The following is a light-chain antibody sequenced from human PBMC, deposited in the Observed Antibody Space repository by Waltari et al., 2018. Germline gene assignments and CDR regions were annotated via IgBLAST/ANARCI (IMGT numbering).Light chain of an antibody. CDR3: QQHNNWPYT. J-gene: IGKJ2*01. V-gene: IGKV3-15*01. CDR1: QSVSSN. Sequence: EIVMTQSPVTLSVSPGERATLSCRASQSVSSNLAWYQQRPDQAPRLLIYGASTRATGVPARLSGSGSGTEFTLTISSLQSEDFAVYYCQQHNNWPYTFGQGTTVEI. CDR2: GAS.